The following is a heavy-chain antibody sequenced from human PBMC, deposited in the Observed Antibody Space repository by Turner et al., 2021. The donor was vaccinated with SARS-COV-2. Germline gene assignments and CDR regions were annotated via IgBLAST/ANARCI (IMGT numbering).Heavy chain of an antibody. CDR3: AKQLGLYSNPMYYFDY. Sequence: EVQLVESGGGLVQPGRSLRLSCAASGFTFDDYAMHWVRQAPGKGLGWVSGSGSIGYADSVKGRFTISRDNAKNSLYLQMNSLRAEDTAVYYCAKQLGLYSNPMYYFDYWGQGTLVTVSS. D-gene: IGHD4-4*01. CDR1: GFTFDDYA. J-gene: IGHJ4*02. V-gene: IGHV3-9*01. CDR2: SGSI.